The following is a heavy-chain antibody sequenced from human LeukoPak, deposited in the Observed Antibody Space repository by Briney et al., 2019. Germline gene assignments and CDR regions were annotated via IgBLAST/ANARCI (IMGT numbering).Heavy chain of an antibody. J-gene: IGHJ4*02. D-gene: IGHD2-2*03. CDR3: AGDVDIVVLGITYGYYFDY. CDR1: GGSISSYY. V-gene: IGHV4-4*07. CDR2: IYTSGST. Sequence: SETLSLTCTVSGGSISSYYWSWIRQPAGKGLEWIGRIYTSGSTNYNPSLKSRVTISVDKSKNQFSLKLSSVTAADTAVYYCAGDVDIVVLGITYGYYFDYWGQGTLVTVSS.